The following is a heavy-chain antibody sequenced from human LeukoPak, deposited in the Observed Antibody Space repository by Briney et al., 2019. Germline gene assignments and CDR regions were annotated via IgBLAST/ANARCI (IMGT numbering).Heavy chain of an antibody. Sequence: PSETLSLTCAVHGGPFSGYSWNWIRQPPGMGLEWIGEVNHSGSTNYNPSLKSRVTISVDTAENQFSLKLSSVTAADTSVYYCARGGYSGYRSRFDYWGQGTLVTVSS. CDR3: ARGGYSGYRSRFDY. CDR1: GGPFSGYS. CDR2: VNHSGST. J-gene: IGHJ4*02. V-gene: IGHV4-34*01. D-gene: IGHD5-12*01.